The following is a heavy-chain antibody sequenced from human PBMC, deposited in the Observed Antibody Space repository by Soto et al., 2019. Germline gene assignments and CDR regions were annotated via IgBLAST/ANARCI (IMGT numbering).Heavy chain of an antibody. CDR3: ARDRTYYYDSSGSLAYYYYGMDV. CDR2: ISAYNGNT. CDR1: GYTFTSYG. V-gene: IGHV1-18*01. J-gene: IGHJ6*02. D-gene: IGHD3-22*01. Sequence: GASVKVSCKAPGYTFTSYGISWVRQAPGQGLEWMGWISAYNGNTNYAQKLQGRVTMTTDTSTSTAYMELRSLRSDDTAVYYCARDRTYYYDSSGSLAYYYYGMDVWGQGTTVTVSS.